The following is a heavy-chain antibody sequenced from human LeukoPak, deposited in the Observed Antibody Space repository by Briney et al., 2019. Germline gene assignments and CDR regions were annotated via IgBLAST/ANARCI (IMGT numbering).Heavy chain of an antibody. V-gene: IGHV4-4*08. D-gene: IGHD5-12*01. CDR1: GGSISPYY. J-gene: IGHJ4*02. CDR2: FHSDGST. Sequence: PETLSLTCTVSGGSISPYYWSWISQSPGKVLEYIGTFHSDGSTHYNPSLKSRVTISVDTSKNQLSLRLSSVAATDTAVYYCTRGRLRTASDSWGQGTLVTVSS. CDR3: TRGRLRTASDS.